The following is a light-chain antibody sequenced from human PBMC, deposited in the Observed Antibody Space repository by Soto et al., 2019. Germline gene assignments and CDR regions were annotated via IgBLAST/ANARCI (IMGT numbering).Light chain of an antibody. J-gene: IGKJ1*01. V-gene: IGKV3-20*01. CDR1: QSVSSTY. CDR2: AAS. CDR3: QQYGSSRWT. Sequence: EIVLTQSPDTLSLFPGERATLSCRASQSVSSTYLAWYQQKPGQAPRPLISAASSRATGTPDRFSGSGSGTDFTLTISRLEPEDFAVYYCQQYGSSRWTIGQGTKVDIK.